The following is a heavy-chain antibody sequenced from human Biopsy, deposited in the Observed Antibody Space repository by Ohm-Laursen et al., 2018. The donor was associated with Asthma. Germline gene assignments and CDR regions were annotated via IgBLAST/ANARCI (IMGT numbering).Heavy chain of an antibody. CDR1: GDSFSNYA. D-gene: IGHD5-12*01. CDR2: LILVLGTP. Sequence: GPSVKVSCKASGDSFSNYAISWVRQAPGHGLEWMGGLILVLGTPDHAQSFEGRVTITADESTSTAYMELSSLSSEDTAVYYCARGYSGSDRSVYYYSGLEVWGQGTTVTVSS. V-gene: IGHV1-69*13. CDR3: ARGYSGSDRSVYYYSGLEV. J-gene: IGHJ6*02.